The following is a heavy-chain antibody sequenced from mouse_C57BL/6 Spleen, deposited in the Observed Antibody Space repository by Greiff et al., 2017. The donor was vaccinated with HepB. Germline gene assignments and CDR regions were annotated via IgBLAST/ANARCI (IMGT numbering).Heavy chain of an antibody. J-gene: IGHJ3*01. CDR2: IYPRSGHT. Sequence: VQLQQSGAELARPGASVKLSCKASGYTFTSYGISWVKQRTGQGLEWIGEIYPRSGHTNYNEKFKGKATLTADKSSSTAYMELRSLTAEDSAVYFCARPSYDGYYGFAYWGQGTLVTVSA. V-gene: IGHV1-81*01. CDR3: ARPSYDGYYGFAY. D-gene: IGHD2-3*01. CDR1: GYTFTSYG.